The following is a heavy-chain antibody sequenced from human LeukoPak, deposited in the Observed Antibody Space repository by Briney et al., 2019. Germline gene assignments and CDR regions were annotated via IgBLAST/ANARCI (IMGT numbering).Heavy chain of an antibody. V-gene: IGHV1-2*02. CDR2: INPNSGGT. Sequence: ASVKVSCKASGYTFTGYYMHWVRQAPGQGLEWMGWINPNSGGTNYAQKFQGRVTMTRDTSISTAYMELSRLRSDDTAVYYCARDHFGTYYVFDYWGQGTLVTVSS. CDR3: ARDHFGTYYVFDY. J-gene: IGHJ4*02. CDR1: GYTFTGYY. D-gene: IGHD1-26*01.